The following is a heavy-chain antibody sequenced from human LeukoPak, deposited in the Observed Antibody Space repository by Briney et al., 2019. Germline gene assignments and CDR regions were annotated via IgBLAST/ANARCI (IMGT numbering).Heavy chain of an antibody. Sequence: PSETLSLTCAVYGGSFSGYYGSWIRQPPGKGLEWIGEINHSGSTNYNPSLKSRVTISVDTSKNQFSLKLSSVTAADTAVYYCARGYCSSTSCYTFDYWGQGTLVTVSS. D-gene: IGHD2-2*02. J-gene: IGHJ4*02. CDR2: INHSGST. V-gene: IGHV4-34*01. CDR1: GGSFSGYY. CDR3: ARGYCSSTSCYTFDY.